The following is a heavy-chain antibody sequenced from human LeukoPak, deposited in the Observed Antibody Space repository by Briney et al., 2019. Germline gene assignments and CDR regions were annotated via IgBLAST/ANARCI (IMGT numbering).Heavy chain of an antibody. CDR2: ISAYNGNT. Sequence: ASVKVSCKASGYTFTSYGISWVRQAPGQGLEWMGWISAYNGNTNYAQKLQGRATMTTDTSTSTPYMELRSLRSDATAVYYSARDSFSTAMVLDYWGQGTLVTVSS. CDR1: GYTFTSYG. J-gene: IGHJ4*02. V-gene: IGHV1-18*01. CDR3: ARDSFSTAMVLDY. D-gene: IGHD5-18*01.